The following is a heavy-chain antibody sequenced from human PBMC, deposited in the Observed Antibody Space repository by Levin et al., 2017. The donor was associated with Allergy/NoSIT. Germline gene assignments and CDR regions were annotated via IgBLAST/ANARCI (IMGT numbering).Heavy chain of an antibody. D-gene: IGHD3-22*01. CDR1: GFTFDDYA. V-gene: IGHV3-9*01. Sequence: LSLTCAASGFTFDDYAMYWVRQAPGKGLEWVSGISWDSGSIGYADSVKGRFTISRDNAKNSLYLQMNSLKPEDTALYYCAKGVAGSGYPHFDYWGQGTLVTVSS. CDR3: AKGVAGSGYPHFDY. J-gene: IGHJ4*02. CDR2: ISWDSGSI.